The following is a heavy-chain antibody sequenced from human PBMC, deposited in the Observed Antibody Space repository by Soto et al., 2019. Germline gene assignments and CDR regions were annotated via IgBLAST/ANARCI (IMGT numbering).Heavy chain of an antibody. CDR1: GYTLTELS. J-gene: IGHJ5*02. CDR3: ATGYCSSTSCYFYWFDP. D-gene: IGHD2-2*01. V-gene: IGHV1-24*01. Sequence: ASVKVSCKVSGYTLTELSMHWVRQAPGKGLEWMGGFDPEDGETIYAQKFQGRVTMTEDTSTDTAYMELGSLRSEDTAVYYCATGYCSSTSCYFYWFDPWGQGTLVTVSS. CDR2: FDPEDGET.